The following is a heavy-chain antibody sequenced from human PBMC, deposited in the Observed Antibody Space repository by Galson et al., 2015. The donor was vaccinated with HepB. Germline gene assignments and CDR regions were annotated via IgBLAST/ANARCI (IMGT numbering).Heavy chain of an antibody. CDR2: ISAYNGNT. D-gene: IGHD6-19*01. Sequence: SVKVSCKASGYTFTSYGISWVRQAPGQGLEWMGWISAYNGNTNYAQKLQGRVTMTTDIPTSTAYMELRSLRSDDTAVYYCARDRQWLRAFDIWGQGTMVTVSS. V-gene: IGHV1-18*01. CDR1: GYTFTSYG. CDR3: ARDRQWLRAFDI. J-gene: IGHJ3*02.